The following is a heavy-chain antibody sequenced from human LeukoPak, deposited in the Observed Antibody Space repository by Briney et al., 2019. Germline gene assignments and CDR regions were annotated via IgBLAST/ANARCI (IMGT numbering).Heavy chain of an antibody. CDR2: ISSSGSTI. Sequence: GGSLRPSCAASGFTFSSYEMNWVRQAPGKGLEWVSYISSSGSTIYYADSVKGRFTISRDNAKNSLYLQMSSLRVEDTAVYYCTRDPRHLDSWGQGTLVTVSS. J-gene: IGHJ4*02. CDR3: TRDPRHLDS. D-gene: IGHD6-6*01. V-gene: IGHV3-48*03. CDR1: GFTFSSYE.